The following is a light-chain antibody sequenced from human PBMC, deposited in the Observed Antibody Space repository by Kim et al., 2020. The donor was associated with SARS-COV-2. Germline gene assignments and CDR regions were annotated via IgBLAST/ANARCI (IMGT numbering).Light chain of an antibody. V-gene: IGKV3-11*02. J-gene: IGKJ5*01. CDR3: QQRTNSPPT. CDR2: DAS. Sequence: PGERATLSCRASQSVSSYLAWYQQKPGQAPRLLIYDASNRVTAIPARSSGSGSGGAFTLTTSTLEPADFVVYYCQQRTNSPPTFGEGAPLE. CDR1: QSVSSY.